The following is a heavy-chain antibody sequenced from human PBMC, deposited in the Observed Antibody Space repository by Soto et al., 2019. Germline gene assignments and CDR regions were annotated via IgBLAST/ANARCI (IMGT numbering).Heavy chain of an antibody. D-gene: IGHD3-3*01. CDR3: ARGLEWLLELPVNWFDP. J-gene: IGHJ5*02. Sequence: SETLSLTCTVSGGSISSSSYYWGWIRQPPGKGLEWIGSIYYSGSTYYNPSLKSRVTISVDTSKNQFSLKLSSVTAADTAVYYCARGLEWLLELPVNWFDPWGQGTLVTVSS. CDR1: GGSISSSSYY. CDR2: IYYSGST. V-gene: IGHV4-39*01.